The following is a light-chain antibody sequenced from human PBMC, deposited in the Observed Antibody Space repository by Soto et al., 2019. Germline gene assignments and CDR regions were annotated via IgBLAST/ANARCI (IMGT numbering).Light chain of an antibody. Sequence: DVVMTQSPLSLPVTLGQPASISCRSSQSLVYSDGNTYLNWFQQRPGQSPRRLIYKVSNRDSGVPDRFSDSESGTDFTLKISRVEAEDVGVYYCVQGTHWPYTFGQGTKLEIK. V-gene: IGKV2-30*01. CDR1: QSLVYSDGNTY. J-gene: IGKJ2*01. CDR2: KVS. CDR3: VQGTHWPYT.